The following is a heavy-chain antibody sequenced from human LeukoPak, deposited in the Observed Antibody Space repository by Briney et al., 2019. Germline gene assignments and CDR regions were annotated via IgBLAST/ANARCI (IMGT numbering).Heavy chain of an antibody. CDR2: IYYSGST. Sequence: SETLSLTCTVSGYSISSGYYWGWIRQPPGKGLEWIGYIYYSGSTNYNPSLKSRVTISVDTSKNQFSLKLSSVTAADTAVYYCARGDTAMVTDYWGQGTLVTVSS. D-gene: IGHD5-18*01. J-gene: IGHJ4*02. V-gene: IGHV4-61*01. CDR3: ARGDTAMVTDY. CDR1: GYSISSGYY.